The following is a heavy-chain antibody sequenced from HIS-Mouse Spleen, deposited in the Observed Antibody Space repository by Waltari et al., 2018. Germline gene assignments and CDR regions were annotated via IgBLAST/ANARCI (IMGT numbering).Heavy chain of an antibody. D-gene: IGHD6-13*01. CDR2: IYYRGST. J-gene: IGHJ4*02. CDR3: ARLTSSSWYYFDY. CDR1: GGSISSSSYY. V-gene: IGHV4-39*07. Sequence: QLQLQESGPGLVKPSETLSLTCTVSGGSISSSSYYWGWIRQPPGKGLEWIGSIYYRGSTYYNPSLKSRVTISVDTSKTQCSLKLSSVTAAETAVYYCARLTSSSWYYFDYWGQGTLVTVAS.